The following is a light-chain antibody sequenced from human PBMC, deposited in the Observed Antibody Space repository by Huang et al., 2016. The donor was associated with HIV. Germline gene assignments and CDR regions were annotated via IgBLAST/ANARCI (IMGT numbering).Light chain of an antibody. CDR2: GAS. J-gene: IGKJ1*01. Sequence: IVMTQSPAPLSVSPGERATLSCRASQSVSSNLAWYQQKPGQPPRLLIYGASTRANGGPARFSGSGSGREFTLTISSLQSEDFAVYCCQQYDNWPWTFGQGTKVEIK. V-gene: IGKV3-15*01. CDR3: QQYDNWPWT. CDR1: QSVSSN.